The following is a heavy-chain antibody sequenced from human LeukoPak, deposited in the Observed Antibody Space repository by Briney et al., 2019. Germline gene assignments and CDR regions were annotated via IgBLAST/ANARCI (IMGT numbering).Heavy chain of an antibody. CDR2: INHSGST. J-gene: IGHJ4*02. Sequence: PSETLSLTCAVYGGSFSGYYWSWIRQPPGKGLEWIGEINHSGSTNYNPSLKSRVTISVDTSKNQFSLKLSSVTAADTAVYYCARVSFGVAVAGTFDYWGQGTLVTVSS. CDR3: ARVSFGVAVAGTFDY. V-gene: IGHV4-34*01. CDR1: GGSFSGYY. D-gene: IGHD6-19*01.